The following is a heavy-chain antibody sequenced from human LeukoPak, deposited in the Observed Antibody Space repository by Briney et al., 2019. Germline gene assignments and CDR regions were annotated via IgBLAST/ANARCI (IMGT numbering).Heavy chain of an antibody. J-gene: IGHJ4*02. CDR2: IPYDGSNK. CDR1: GFTFSNYG. Sequence: PGGSLRLSCAASGFTFSNYGMHWVRQAPGKGLEWVAFIPYDGSNKYYADSVKGRLTISRDNSKNTLYLQMDSLRAEDTAVYYCAKDRSYYHDSSGQGPFGYWGQGALVTVSS. V-gene: IGHV3-30*02. CDR3: AKDRSYYHDSSGQGPFGY. D-gene: IGHD3-22*01.